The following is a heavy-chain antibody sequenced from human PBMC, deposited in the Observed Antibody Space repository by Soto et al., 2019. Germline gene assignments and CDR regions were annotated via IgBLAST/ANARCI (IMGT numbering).Heavy chain of an antibody. CDR3: AKDSGAPFANYDFWSGSQAGY. Sequence: QVQLVESGGGVVQPGRSLRLSCAASGLTFSSYGMHWVRQAPGKGLEWVAVISYDGSNKYYADSVKGRFTISRDNSKNTLYLQMNSLRAEDTAVYYCAKDSGAPFANYDFWSGSQAGYWGQGTLVTVSS. CDR2: ISYDGSNK. V-gene: IGHV3-30*18. D-gene: IGHD3-3*01. CDR1: GLTFSSYG. J-gene: IGHJ4*02.